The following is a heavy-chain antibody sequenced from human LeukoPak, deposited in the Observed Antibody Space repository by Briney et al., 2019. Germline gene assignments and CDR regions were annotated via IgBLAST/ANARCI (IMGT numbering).Heavy chain of an antibody. J-gene: IGHJ4*02. D-gene: IGHD4-23*01. CDR2: INPNSGGT. Sequence: ASVTVSCKASGYTFTGYYMHWVRQAPGQGLEWMGWINPNSGGTNYAQKFQGRVTMTRDTSISTAYMELSRLRSDDTAVYYCARGRGYGGNFDYWGQGTLVTVSS. CDR3: ARGRGYGGNFDY. CDR1: GYTFTGYY. V-gene: IGHV1-2*02.